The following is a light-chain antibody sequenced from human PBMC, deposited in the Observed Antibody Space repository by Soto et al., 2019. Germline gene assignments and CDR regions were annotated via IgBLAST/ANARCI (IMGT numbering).Light chain of an antibody. Sequence: SALTQPRSVSGSPGQSVTISCTGTSSDVGGYNYVSWYQQHPGKAPKLMIYDVSKRPSGVPDRFSGSKSGNTASLTISGLQAEDEADYYCSSFTISRNTVIFGGGTQLTV. J-gene: IGLJ2*01. V-gene: IGLV2-11*01. CDR1: SSDVGGYNY. CDR3: SSFTISRNTVI. CDR2: DVS.